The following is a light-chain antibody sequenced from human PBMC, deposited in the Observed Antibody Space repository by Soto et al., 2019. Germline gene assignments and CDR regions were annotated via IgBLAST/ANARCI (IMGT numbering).Light chain of an antibody. CDR2: GAS. V-gene: IGKV1-33*01. J-gene: IGKJ3*01. CDR3: QHYDNLPPFT. CDR1: QDIRKY. Sequence: DLQMTQSPSSLSASVGDRVTITCQASQDIRKYLNWYQQKPGRAPKLLIYGASNLETGVPSRFSGSGYGTDFTFTISSLQPEHIATYYCQHYDNLPPFTFGPGTKVAIK.